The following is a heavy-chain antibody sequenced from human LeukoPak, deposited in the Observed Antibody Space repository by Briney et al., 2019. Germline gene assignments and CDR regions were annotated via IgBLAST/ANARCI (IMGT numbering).Heavy chain of an antibody. CDR1: EFMFSKYA. CDR3: ARRPAIFMDGVYYYSMDV. D-gene: IGHD2-2*01. J-gene: IGHJ6*02. V-gene: IGHV3-23*01. Sequence: GGSLRLSCAASEFMFSKYAMSWVRQAPGKGLEWVCAVSASADSTYYADSVKGRFIISRDNSKNTLFLQMNSLGAEDTAVYYCARRPAIFMDGVYYYSMDVWGQGTTVTVSS. CDR2: VSASADST.